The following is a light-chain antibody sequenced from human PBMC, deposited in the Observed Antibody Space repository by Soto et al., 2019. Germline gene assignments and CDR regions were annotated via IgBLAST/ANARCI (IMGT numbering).Light chain of an antibody. CDR3: SSYTRGSTPVI. CDR2: EVT. CDR1: SSDVGAYKY. J-gene: IGLJ2*01. V-gene: IGLV2-14*01. Sequence: QSVLTQPASVSGSPGQSITISCTGTSSDVGAYKYVSWYQQHPGKAPKLIIYEVTNRPSGLSDRFSGSKSGNTASLTISGLQAEDEADYYCSSYTRGSTPVIFGGGTKVTVL.